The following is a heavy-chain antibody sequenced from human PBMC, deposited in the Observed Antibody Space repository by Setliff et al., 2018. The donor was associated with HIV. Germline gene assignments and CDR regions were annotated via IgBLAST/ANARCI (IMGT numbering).Heavy chain of an antibody. Sequence: TVGSLRLSCAASGFTFSSSWMTWVRQAPGRGLEYVAGMNRDGREKLYADSVKGRFSISRDNAKNSLYLQMSSLRTEDTAVYFCARDPAFGAFDIWGQGTMVTVSS. CDR2: MNRDGREK. CDR1: GFTFSSSW. CDR3: ARDPAFGAFDI. V-gene: IGHV3-7*04. D-gene: IGHD3-10*01. J-gene: IGHJ3*02.